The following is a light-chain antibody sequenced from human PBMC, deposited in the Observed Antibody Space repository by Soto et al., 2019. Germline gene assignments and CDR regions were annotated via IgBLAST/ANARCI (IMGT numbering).Light chain of an antibody. Sequence: SFLTQSPATLSLSPGERATVSCRASQTAISDYLAWYQQKPGQAPRLLIYGTSSRASGVPDRFSGSTSGTDFILTINRLEPEDFAVYYCQQGFTFGPGTRVDF. CDR2: GTS. J-gene: IGKJ3*01. V-gene: IGKV3D-20*02. CDR3: QQGFT. CDR1: QTAISDY.